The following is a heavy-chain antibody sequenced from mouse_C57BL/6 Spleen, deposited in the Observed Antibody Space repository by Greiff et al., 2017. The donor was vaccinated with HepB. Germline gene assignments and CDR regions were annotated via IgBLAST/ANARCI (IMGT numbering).Heavy chain of an antibody. CDR1: GFTFSSYG. V-gene: IGHV5-6*01. CDR2: ISSGGSYT. J-gene: IGHJ4*01. CDR3: ARQGPSYAMDY. Sequence: EVQGVESGGDLVKPGGSLKLSCAASGFTFSSYGMSWVRQTPDKRLEWVATISSGGSYTYYPDSVKGRFTISRDNAKNTLYLQMSSLKSEDTAMYYCARQGPSYAMDYWGQGTSVTVSS. D-gene: IGHD3-3*01.